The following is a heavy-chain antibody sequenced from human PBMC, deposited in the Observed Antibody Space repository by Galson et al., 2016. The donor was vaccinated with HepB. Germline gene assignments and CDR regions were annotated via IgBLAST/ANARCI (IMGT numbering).Heavy chain of an antibody. CDR3: ARDRRGGSNTLDY. J-gene: IGHJ4*02. CDR2: IYSGGST. CDR1: GFTVSSNY. D-gene: IGHD1-26*01. Sequence: SLRLSCAASGFTVSSNYMSWVRQAPGKGLEWVSVIYSGGSTYYADSVKGRFTISRDNSKNTLYLQMSSLRAEDTAVYYCARDRRGGSNTLDYWGQGTLVTVSS. V-gene: IGHV3-66*01.